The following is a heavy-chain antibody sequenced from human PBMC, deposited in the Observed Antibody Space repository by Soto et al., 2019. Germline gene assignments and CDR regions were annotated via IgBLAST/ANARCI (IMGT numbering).Heavy chain of an antibody. V-gene: IGHV1-69*08. J-gene: IGHJ2*01. CDR1: GGTFSSYT. D-gene: IGHD2-21*01. CDR3: GRDGVGTVIDRRYFDL. Sequence: QVQLVQSGAEVKKPGSSVKVSCKASGGTFSSYTISWVRQAPGQGLEWMGRIIPILGIANYAQKFQGRVTITADKSTSTAYMELSSLRSEDTAVYYCGRDGVGTVIDRRYFDLWGRGTLVTVSS. CDR2: IIPILGIA.